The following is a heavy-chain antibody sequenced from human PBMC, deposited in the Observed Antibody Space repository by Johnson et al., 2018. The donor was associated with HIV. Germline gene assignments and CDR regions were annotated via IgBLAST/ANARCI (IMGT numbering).Heavy chain of an antibody. CDR3: AKGGRGDSNAFDI. CDR1: GFTFSSYG. D-gene: IGHD5-18*01. Sequence: VQVVESGGGVVQPGGSLRLSCAASGFTFSSYGMHWVRQAPGKGLEWVAVIRYDGSNKYYADSVKGRFTISRDNSKNTLYLQMNSLRAEDPAVYYCAKGGRGDSNAFDIWGQGTMVTVSS. CDR2: IRYDGSNK. J-gene: IGHJ3*02. V-gene: IGHV3-30*02.